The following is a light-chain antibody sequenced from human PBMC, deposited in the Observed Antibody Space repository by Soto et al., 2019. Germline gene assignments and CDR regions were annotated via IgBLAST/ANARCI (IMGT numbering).Light chain of an antibody. Sequence: QSVLTQPPSVSGAPGQRVTISSTGSSSNIGAGYDVHWYQQLPGTAPKLLIYGNSNRPSGVPDRFSGSKSGTSASLAITGLQSEDEADYYCHSYDSSLSGVVFGGGTKLTVL. CDR2: GNS. CDR3: HSYDSSLSGVV. V-gene: IGLV1-40*01. J-gene: IGLJ2*01. CDR1: SSNIGAGYD.